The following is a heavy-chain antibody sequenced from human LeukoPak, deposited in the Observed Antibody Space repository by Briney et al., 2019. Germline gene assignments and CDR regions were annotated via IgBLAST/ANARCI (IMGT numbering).Heavy chain of an antibody. CDR1: GGSISSYY. CDR3: ARGGYDFWSGPSGGYFDY. D-gene: IGHD3-3*01. Sequence: KTSETLSLICTVSGGSISSYYWSWIRQPPGKGLEWIGYIYYSGSTNYNPSLKSRVTISVDTSKNQFSLKLSSVTAADTAVYYCARGGYDFWSGPSGGYFDYWGQGSLVTVSS. CDR2: IYYSGST. J-gene: IGHJ4*02. V-gene: IGHV4-59*01.